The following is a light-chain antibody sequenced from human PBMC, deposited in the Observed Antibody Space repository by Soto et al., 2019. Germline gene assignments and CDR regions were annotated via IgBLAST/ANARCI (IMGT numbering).Light chain of an antibody. Sequence: QSVLTQPPSVSGAPGQRVTISCTGSSSNIGAGYDVHWYQQLPGTAPKLPIYGNSNRPSGVPDRFSGSKSGTSASLAITGLQAEDEADYYCQSYDSNLSVVFGGGTKLTVL. CDR3: QSYDSNLSVV. V-gene: IGLV1-40*01. J-gene: IGLJ2*01. CDR1: SSNIGAGYD. CDR2: GNS.